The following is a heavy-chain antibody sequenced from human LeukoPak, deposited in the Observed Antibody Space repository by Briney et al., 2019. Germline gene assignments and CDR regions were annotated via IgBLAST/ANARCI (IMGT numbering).Heavy chain of an antibody. CDR1: GFTFSTYT. D-gene: IGHD2-2*01. CDR2: ISSSSNYK. J-gene: IGHJ4*02. CDR3: ARTVPASINHFVY. V-gene: IGHV3-21*01. Sequence: GGSLRLSCAASGFTFSTYTMNWVRQAPGKGLEWVSSISSSSNYKYCADSVKGRFTISRDNAKNSLYLQMNSLRADGTAVYYCARTVPASINHFVYWGQGTLVTVSS.